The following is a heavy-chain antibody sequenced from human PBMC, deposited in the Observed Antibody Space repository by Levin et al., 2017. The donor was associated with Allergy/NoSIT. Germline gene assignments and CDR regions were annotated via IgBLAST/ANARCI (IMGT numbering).Heavy chain of an antibody. CDR2: ISSSSSYI. CDR3: ARDGKFDY. Sequence: GESLKISCAASGFTFSSYSMNWVRQAPGKGLEWVSSISSSSSYIYYADSVKGRFTISRDNAKNSLYLQMNSLRAEDTAVYYCARDGKFDYWGQGTLVTVSS. CDR1: GFTFSSYS. V-gene: IGHV3-21*01. D-gene: IGHD1-26*01. J-gene: IGHJ4*02.